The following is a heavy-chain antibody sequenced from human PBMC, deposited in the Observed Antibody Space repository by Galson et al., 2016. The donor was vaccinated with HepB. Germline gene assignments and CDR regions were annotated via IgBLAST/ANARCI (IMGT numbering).Heavy chain of an antibody. D-gene: IGHD1-1*01. Sequence: SLRLSCAASGFTFNTYAMTWVRQAPGKGLECVATISGNGIGTAYADSVRGRFTISRGNAKNSLYLQMNSLRAEDTAVYYCARLVENWNEAGRFDSWGQGTLVTVSS. J-gene: IGHJ4*02. CDR2: ISGNGIGT. V-gene: IGHV3-21*01. CDR1: GFTFNTYA. CDR3: ARLVENWNEAGRFDS.